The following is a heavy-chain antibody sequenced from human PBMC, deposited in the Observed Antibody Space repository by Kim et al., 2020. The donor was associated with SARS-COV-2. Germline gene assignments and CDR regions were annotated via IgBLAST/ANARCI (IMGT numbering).Heavy chain of an antibody. CDR1: GFTVSSNY. Sequence: GGSLRLSCAASGFTVSSNYMSWVRQAPGKGLEWVSVIYSGGSTYYADSVKGRFTISRNNSKNTLYLQMNSLRAEDTAVYYCASVGIAVAEGLDYWGQGTLVTVSS. D-gene: IGHD6-19*01. CDR2: IYSGGST. V-gene: IGHV3-53*01. J-gene: IGHJ4*02. CDR3: ASVGIAVAEGLDY.